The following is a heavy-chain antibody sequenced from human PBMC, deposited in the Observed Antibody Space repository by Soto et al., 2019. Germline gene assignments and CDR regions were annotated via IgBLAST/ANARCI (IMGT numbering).Heavy chain of an antibody. Sequence: SGGSLRLSCAASGFSVTANSMSWVRQAPGKGLEWVSVMHSDVTTYYADSVKGRFIISRDNSKNRLYLQMSNLRGEDTARYFCARQLSGSWYNWFDPWGQGTLVTVSS. CDR1: GFSVTANS. V-gene: IGHV3-53*01. J-gene: IGHJ5*02. D-gene: IGHD6-13*01. CDR3: ARQLSGSWYNWFDP. CDR2: MHSDVTT.